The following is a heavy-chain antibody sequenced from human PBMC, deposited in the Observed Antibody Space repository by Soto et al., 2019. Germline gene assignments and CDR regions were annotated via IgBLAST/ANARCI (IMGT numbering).Heavy chain of an antibody. CDR1: GFTFSSYS. CDR3: ASISGYEINYYGMDV. J-gene: IGHJ6*02. Sequence: GGSLRLSCAASGFTFSSYSMNWVRQAPGKGLEWVSYISSSSSTIYYADSVKGRFTISRDNAKNSLYLQMNSLRDEDTAVYYCASISGYEINYYGMDVWGQGTTVTVSS. V-gene: IGHV3-48*02. D-gene: IGHD5-12*01. CDR2: ISSSSSTI.